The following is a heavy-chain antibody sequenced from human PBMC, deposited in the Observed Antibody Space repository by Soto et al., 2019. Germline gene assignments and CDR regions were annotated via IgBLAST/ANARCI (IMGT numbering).Heavy chain of an antibody. J-gene: IGHJ4*02. D-gene: IGHD2-21*02. V-gene: IGHV4-30-4*01. Sequence: QVQLQESGPGLVKPSQTLSLTCTVSGGSISSGDYYWSWIRQPPGKGLEWIGYIYYSGSTYYNPSLKSRVTISVDTSKNQFSLKLSSVTAADTAVYYCARGPGIVVVTATSNFDYWGQGTLVTVSS. CDR2: IYYSGST. CDR3: ARGPGIVVVTATSNFDY. CDR1: GGSISSGDYY.